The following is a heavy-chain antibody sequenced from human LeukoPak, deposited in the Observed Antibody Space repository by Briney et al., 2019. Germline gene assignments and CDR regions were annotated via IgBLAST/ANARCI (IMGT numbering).Heavy chain of an antibody. Sequence: GGSLRLSCAASGFIITTYAVNWVRQAPGKGLEWVSGIGGGGTEYYADSVKGRFIISSDSSQNLVHLQMNSLTVEDTAVYCARAQRALDYWGQGTLVTVSS. J-gene: IGHJ4*02. CDR2: IGGGGTE. CDR3: ARAQRALDY. CDR1: GFIITTYA. V-gene: IGHV3-23*01. D-gene: IGHD1-1*01.